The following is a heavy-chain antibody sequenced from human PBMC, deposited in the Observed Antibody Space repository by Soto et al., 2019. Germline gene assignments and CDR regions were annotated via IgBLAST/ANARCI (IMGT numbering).Heavy chain of an antibody. CDR3: ARDYLVVPPRVIHY. CDR1: GFTFSSYG. CDR2: IWYDGSNK. D-gene: IGHD2-2*01. Sequence: QVQLVESGGGVVQPGRSLRLSCAASGFTFSSYGMHWVRQAPGKGLEWVAVIWYDGSNKYYADSVKGRFTISRDNSKNTLYLQVNSLRAEDTAVYYCARDYLVVPPRVIHYRGQGTLVTVSS. V-gene: IGHV3-33*01. J-gene: IGHJ4*02.